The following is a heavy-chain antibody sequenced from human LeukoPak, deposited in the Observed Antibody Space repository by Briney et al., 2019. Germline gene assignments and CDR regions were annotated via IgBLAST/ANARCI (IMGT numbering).Heavy chain of an antibody. V-gene: IGHV3-48*04. J-gene: IGHJ3*02. CDR2: ISSSGSSI. Sequence: PGGSLRLSCVASGFIFGNYWMNWVRQAPGKGLEWVSYISSSGSSIYYADSVKGRFTISRDNAKKSLYLQMHSLRAEDTAVYYCARDSHKFDSSGYYPDAFDIWGQGTMVTVSS. CDR3: ARDSHKFDSSGYYPDAFDI. D-gene: IGHD3-22*01. CDR1: GFIFGNYW.